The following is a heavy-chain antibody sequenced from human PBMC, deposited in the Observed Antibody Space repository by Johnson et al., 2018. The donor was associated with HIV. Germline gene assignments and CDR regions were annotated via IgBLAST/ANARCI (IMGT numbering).Heavy chain of an antibody. V-gene: IGHV3-30-3*01. CDR1: GFTFTSYA. D-gene: IGHD1-26*01. CDR3: ARDLYSGSYYDAFDI. Sequence: QVQLVESGGGVVQPGRSLRLSCAASGFTFTSYAMHWVRQAPGKGLEWVALISYDGSNKYYADSVRGRFTISRDNSKNTLYLQINSLRAEDTAVYYCARDLYSGSYYDAFDIWGQGTMVTVSS. J-gene: IGHJ3*02. CDR2: ISYDGSNK.